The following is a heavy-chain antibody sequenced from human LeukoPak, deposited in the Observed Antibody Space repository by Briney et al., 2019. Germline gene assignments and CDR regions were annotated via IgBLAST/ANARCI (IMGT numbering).Heavy chain of an antibody. Sequence: ASVKVSCKASGYTFTGYYMHWVRQAPGQGLEWMGWINPNSGGTNYAQKFQGRVTMTRDTSISTAYMELSRLRSDDTAVYYCARDALEMATIPYFDYWGQGTLVTVSS. D-gene: IGHD5-24*01. V-gene: IGHV1-2*02. CDR3: ARDALEMATIPYFDY. CDR1: GYTFTGYY. CDR2: INPNSGGT. J-gene: IGHJ4*02.